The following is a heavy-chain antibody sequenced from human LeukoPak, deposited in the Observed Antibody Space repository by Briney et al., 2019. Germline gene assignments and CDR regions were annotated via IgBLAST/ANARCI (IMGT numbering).Heavy chain of an antibody. V-gene: IGHV4-34*01. J-gene: IGHJ5*02. D-gene: IGHD3-22*01. Sequence: PSETLSLTCAVYGGSFSGYYWSWIRQPPGKGLEWIGEINHSGSTNYNPSLKSRVTISVDTSKNQFSLKLSSVTAADTAVYYCARGRRITMIVVVIYNWFDPWGQGTLVTVPS. CDR3: ARGRRITMIVVVIYNWFDP. CDR1: GGSFSGYY. CDR2: INHSGST.